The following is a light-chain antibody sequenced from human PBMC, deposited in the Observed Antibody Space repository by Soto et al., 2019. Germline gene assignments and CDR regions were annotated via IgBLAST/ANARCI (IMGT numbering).Light chain of an antibody. CDR2: GDT. V-gene: IGLV3-9*01. Sequence: SYELTQPLSVSVALGQTATITCGGNDIGRTNVHWYQQRPGQAPVLVIYGDTKRPSGIPERFSGSNSGNTATLTISRAQAGDESDYYCQVWDTTTSSYVFGSGTLLTVL. CDR3: QVWDTTTSSYV. J-gene: IGLJ7*01. CDR1: DIGRTN.